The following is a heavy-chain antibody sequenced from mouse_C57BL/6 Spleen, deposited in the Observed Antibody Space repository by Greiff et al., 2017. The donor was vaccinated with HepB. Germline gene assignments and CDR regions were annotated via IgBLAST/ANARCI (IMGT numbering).Heavy chain of an antibody. D-gene: IGHD1-1*01. V-gene: IGHV6-3*01. CDR1: GFTFSNYW. CDR2: IRLKSDNYAT. J-gene: IGHJ2*01. Sequence: EVKLMESGGGLVQPGGSMKLSCVASGFTFSNYWMNWVRQSPEKGLEWVAQIRLKSDNYATHYAESVKGRFTISRDDSKSSVYLQMNNLRAEDTGIYYCTENYGSREGSYFDYWGQGTTLTVSS. CDR3: TENYGSREGSYFDY.